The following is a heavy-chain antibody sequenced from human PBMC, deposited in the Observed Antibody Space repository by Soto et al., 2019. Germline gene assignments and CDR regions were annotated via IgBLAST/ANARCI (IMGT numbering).Heavy chain of an antibody. CDR3: ARDPTRPEYRYIGRFRDNTFDS. CDR1: GFTFSSYA. Sequence: QVQLVESGGGVVQPGKSLRLSCAASGFTFSSYALHWVRQAPGKGLEWVAVMSYDGSNEYADSVKGRFTISRDNFKNTLYLQMSSLRTDDTAVYYCARDPTRPEYRYIGRFRDNTFDSWGQGTLVTVSS. J-gene: IGHJ5*01. CDR2: MSYDGSNE. V-gene: IGHV3-30-3*01. D-gene: IGHD1-26*01.